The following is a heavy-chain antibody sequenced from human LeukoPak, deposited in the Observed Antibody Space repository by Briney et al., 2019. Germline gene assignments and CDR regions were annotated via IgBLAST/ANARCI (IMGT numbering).Heavy chain of an antibody. D-gene: IGHD6-13*01. CDR1: GYTFTGYY. J-gene: IGHJ5*02. CDR2: INPNSGGT. CDR3: ARGGIAAAGTIPEDWFDP. Sequence: ASVKVSSKASGYTFTGYYMHWVRQAPGQGLEWMGRINPNSGGTNYAQKFQGRVTMTRDTSISTAYMELSRLRSDDTAVYYCARGGIAAAGTIPEDWFDPWGQGTLVTVSS. V-gene: IGHV1-2*06.